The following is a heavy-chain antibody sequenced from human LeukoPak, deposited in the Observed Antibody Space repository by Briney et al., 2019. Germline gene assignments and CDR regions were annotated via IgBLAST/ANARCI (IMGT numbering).Heavy chain of an antibody. Sequence: SETLSLTCTVSGDSFTSTDYWWDWVRLPPGKGLEWIGAIQTTGRTFANPSLKSRVTISVDTSKKQFSLGLRSATAADTAVYYCARRRHHFDSYAVWGQGTRVTVSS. CDR3: ARRRHHFDSYAV. CDR2: IQTTGRT. CDR1: GDSFTSTDYW. J-gene: IGHJ3*01. V-gene: IGHV4-39*01.